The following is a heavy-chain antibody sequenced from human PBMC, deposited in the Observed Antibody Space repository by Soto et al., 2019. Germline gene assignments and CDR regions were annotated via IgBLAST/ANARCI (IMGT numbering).Heavy chain of an antibody. D-gene: IGHD1-26*01. J-gene: IGHJ4*02. V-gene: IGHV3-23*01. CDR1: GITFRNYA. Sequence: GGSLRLSCAASGITFRNYAMSWVRQAPGKGLEWVSTISGSGGSTYYADSVKGRFTISRDNSKNTLYLQTNGLRAEDTAVYYCAKDPEWELPKYYFDYWGQGTLVTVSS. CDR2: ISGSGGST. CDR3: AKDPEWELPKYYFDY.